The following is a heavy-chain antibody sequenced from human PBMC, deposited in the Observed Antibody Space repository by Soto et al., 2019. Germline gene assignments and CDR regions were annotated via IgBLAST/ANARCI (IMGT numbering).Heavy chain of an antibody. Sequence: GASVKVSCKASGGTFSSYAISWVRQAPGQGLEWMGGIIPIFGTANYAQKSQGRVTITADESTSTAYMELSSLRSEDTAVYYCARIGLSFSSSFGYFGYWGQGTLVTVSS. V-gene: IGHV1-69*13. J-gene: IGHJ4*02. CDR3: ARIGLSFSSSFGYFGY. D-gene: IGHD6-6*01. CDR1: GGTFSSYA. CDR2: IIPIFGTA.